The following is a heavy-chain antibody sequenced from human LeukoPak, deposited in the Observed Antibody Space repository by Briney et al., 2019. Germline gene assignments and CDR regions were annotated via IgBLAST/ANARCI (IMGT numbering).Heavy chain of an antibody. CDR1: GGSFSGYY. CDR2: INHSGST. D-gene: IGHD6-13*01. V-gene: IGHV4-34*01. CDR3: ARSIAAAGIDY. Sequence: SETLSLTCAVYGGSFSGYYWSWIRQPPGKGLEWIGEINHSGSTNYNPSLKSRVTISVDTSKNQFSLKLSSVTAADTAVYYRARSIAAAGIDYWGQGTLVTVSP. J-gene: IGHJ4*02.